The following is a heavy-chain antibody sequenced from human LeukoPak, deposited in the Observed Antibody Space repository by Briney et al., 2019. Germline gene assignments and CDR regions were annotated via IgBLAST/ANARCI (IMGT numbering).Heavy chain of an antibody. Sequence: GGSLRLSCAASGFTFSDHHMDWVRQAPGKGLEWVSAISGSGGSTYYADSVKGRFTISRDNSKNTLYLQMNSLRAEDTAVYYCAKGSYSLDLALNYWGQGTLVTVSS. D-gene: IGHD1-26*01. CDR3: AKGSYSLDLALNY. J-gene: IGHJ4*02. CDR2: ISGSGGST. V-gene: IGHV3-23*01. CDR1: GFTFSDHH.